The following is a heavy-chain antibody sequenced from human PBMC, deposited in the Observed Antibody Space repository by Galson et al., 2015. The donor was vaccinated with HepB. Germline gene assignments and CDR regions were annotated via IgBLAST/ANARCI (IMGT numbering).Heavy chain of an antibody. V-gene: IGHV3-73*01. D-gene: IGHD3-22*01. J-gene: IGHJ4*02. CDR3: VRMGDLSGYSSC. Sequence: SLRLSCAGSGFTFSGSAMHWVRQASGKRLEWVGRIGSQSYNYATAYTASVKGRFTISRDDSKNTAYLQMNNLRTEDTAVYYWVRMGDLSGYSSCWGQGTLVTGS. CDR2: IGSQSYNYAT. CDR1: GFTFSGSA.